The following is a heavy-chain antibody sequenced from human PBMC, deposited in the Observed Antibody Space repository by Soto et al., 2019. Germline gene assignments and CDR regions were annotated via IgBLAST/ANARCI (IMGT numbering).Heavy chain of an antibody. Sequence: PSETLSLTCAVSGGSFSGYYWSWIRQPPGKGLEWIGEINHSGSTNYNPSLKSRVTISVDTSKNQFSLKLSSVTAADTAVYYCARGLGYDILTGTFHYYGMDVWGQGTTVTVSS. CDR3: ARGLGYDILTGTFHYYGMDV. CDR1: GGSFSGYY. CDR2: INHSGST. J-gene: IGHJ6*02. D-gene: IGHD3-9*01. V-gene: IGHV4-34*01.